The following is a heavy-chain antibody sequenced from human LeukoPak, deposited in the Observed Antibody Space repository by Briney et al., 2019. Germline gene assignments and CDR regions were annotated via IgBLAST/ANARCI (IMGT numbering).Heavy chain of an antibody. Sequence: PSETLSLTCTVSGGSISNSIYYWAWIRQPPGKGLEWIGTISYSGSTYYNPSLKSRVTISVDTSKNQFSLKLNSVTAADTAAYYCATGRAAAGQYYFDYWGQGTLVTVSS. D-gene: IGHD6-13*01. CDR3: ATGRAAAGQYYFDY. CDR1: GGSISNSIYY. J-gene: IGHJ4*02. V-gene: IGHV4-39*01. CDR2: ISYSGST.